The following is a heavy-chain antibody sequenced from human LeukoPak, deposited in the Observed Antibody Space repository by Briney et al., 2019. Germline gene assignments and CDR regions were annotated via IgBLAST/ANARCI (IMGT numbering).Heavy chain of an antibody. D-gene: IGHD4-17*01. CDR3: ARDLDGDYGDY. CDR2: IYYGGNT. CDR1: GGSFNSDDYY. Sequence: SETLSLTCGVSGGSFNSDDYYWNWIRQPPGRGLEWIGYIYYGGNTNYNPSLRSRVTISMDTSKNQFSLKVNSVTAADTAVYYCARDLDGDYGDYWGQGTLVTVSS. V-gene: IGHV4-61*08. J-gene: IGHJ4*02.